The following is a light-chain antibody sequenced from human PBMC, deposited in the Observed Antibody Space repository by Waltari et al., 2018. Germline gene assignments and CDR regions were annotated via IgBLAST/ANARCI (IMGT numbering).Light chain of an antibody. V-gene: IGLV2-14*01. J-gene: IGLJ3*02. CDR3: SSYSTTCTVL. CDR2: EVT. Sequence: QSALTQPASVSGSLGQSISISCAGTSNDVGAHNLVSWYQQYPGRAPKLVIYEVTNRPSGSSSRFSGSKSGNTASLTISGLQSEDEAEYFCSSYSTTCTVLFGGGTKVTV. CDR1: SNDVGAHNL.